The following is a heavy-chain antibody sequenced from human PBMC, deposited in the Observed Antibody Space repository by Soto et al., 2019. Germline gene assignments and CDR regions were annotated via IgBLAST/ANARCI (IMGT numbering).Heavy chain of an antibody. J-gene: IGHJ4*02. CDR1: GDSNSIYY. Sequence: SETLSLTFTVSGDSNSIYYWSWIRQSPGKGLEWIGYIYYSGRTKYNTSIKSRLTISLHTSNNQLYLTLDSVTAEEKAVYYCARSYGSCFDYWGQGTLVTVSS. V-gene: IGHV4-59*01. CDR2: IYYSGRT. D-gene: IGHD5-18*01. CDR3: ARSYGSCFDY.